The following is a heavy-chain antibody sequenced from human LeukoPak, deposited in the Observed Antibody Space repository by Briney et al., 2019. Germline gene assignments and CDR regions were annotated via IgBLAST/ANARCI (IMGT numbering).Heavy chain of an antibody. J-gene: IGHJ4*01. CDR2: IKQDGTDI. V-gene: IGHV3-7*01. D-gene: IGHD6-19*01. CDR1: GGTLSVYW. CDR3: GRGSGWLVNH. Sequence: WGSLRLSCEGSGGTLSVYWMTWVRQAPGKGLEWVANIKQDGTDIHYLGSVRGRFTISRDDARNSLFLQMSSLRAEDTAIYYCGRGSGWLVNHWGQGTRDTVSS.